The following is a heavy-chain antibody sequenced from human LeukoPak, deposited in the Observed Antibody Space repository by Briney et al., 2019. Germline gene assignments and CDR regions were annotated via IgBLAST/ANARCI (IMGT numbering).Heavy chain of an antibody. D-gene: IGHD5-24*01. CDR2: INSDGSST. V-gene: IGHV3-74*01. Sequence: GGSLRLSCAASGFTFSSYWMHWVRQAPGKGLVWVSRINSDGSSTNYADSVKGRFTISRDNAKNTLYLQMNSLRAEDTAVYYCARVFKNGSPFDYWGQGTLVTVSS. CDR1: GFTFSSYW. CDR3: ARVFKNGSPFDY. J-gene: IGHJ4*02.